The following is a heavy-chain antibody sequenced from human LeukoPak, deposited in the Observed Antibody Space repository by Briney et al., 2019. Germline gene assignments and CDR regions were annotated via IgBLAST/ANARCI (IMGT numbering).Heavy chain of an antibody. V-gene: IGHV4-39*01. CDR1: GGSIRNSGYY. D-gene: IGHD4-17*01. CDR3: ARQGYADFSPRPFDY. J-gene: IGHJ4*02. CDR2: IYYSGST. Sequence: PSETLSLTCTVSGGSIRNSGYYWGWIRQPPGKGLEGIGSIYYSGSTYYKPSLKSRVTISVDTSKNQFSLNLNSVTAADTAVYYCARQGYADFSPRPFDYWGQGTLVTVSS.